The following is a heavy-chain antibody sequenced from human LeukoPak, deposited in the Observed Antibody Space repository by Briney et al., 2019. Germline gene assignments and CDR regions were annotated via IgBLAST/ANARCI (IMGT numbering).Heavy chain of an antibody. CDR2: IYPGDSDT. J-gene: IGHJ4*02. V-gene: IGHV5-51*01. CDR3: ARGGSSWYTYFDF. D-gene: IGHD6-13*01. Sequence: GESLKISCKGSGYTFTSYWIGWVRQMPGKGLEWMGIIYPGDSDTRYSPSFQGQVTISADKSTSTAYLQWSSLKASDTAMYYCARGGSSWYTYFDFWGQGTLVTVSS. CDR1: GYTFTSYW.